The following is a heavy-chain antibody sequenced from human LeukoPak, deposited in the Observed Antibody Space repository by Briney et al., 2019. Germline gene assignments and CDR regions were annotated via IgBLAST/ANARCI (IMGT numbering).Heavy chain of an antibody. J-gene: IGHJ4*02. V-gene: IGHV3-33*06. CDR1: GFTFSSDG. CDR2: IWYDGSNK. D-gene: IGHD2-21*02. CDR3: AKDPTHIVVVTAFDY. Sequence: GGSLRLSCAASGFTFSSDGMHWVRQAPGKGLEWPAVIWYDGSNKYYADSGKGRFTIARDNSKNTLYLQMNSLRAEDTAVYYCAKDPTHIVVVTAFDYWGQGPLVTVSS.